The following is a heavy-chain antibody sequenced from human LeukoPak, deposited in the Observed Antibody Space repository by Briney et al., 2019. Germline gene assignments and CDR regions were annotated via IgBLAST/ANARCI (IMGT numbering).Heavy chain of an antibody. CDR3: AKDREKAVGATIFDH. J-gene: IGHJ4*02. Sequence: GGSLRLSCAVSGFTFSDYAMSWVRQAPGKGLEWILGISFSGRSTNYADSVKGRFIISRDNSNNALYLQMNSLRAEDTAVYYCAKDREKAVGATIFDHWGQGTLVTVSS. D-gene: IGHD1-26*01. CDR2: ISFSGRST. V-gene: IGHV3-23*01. CDR1: GFTFSDYA.